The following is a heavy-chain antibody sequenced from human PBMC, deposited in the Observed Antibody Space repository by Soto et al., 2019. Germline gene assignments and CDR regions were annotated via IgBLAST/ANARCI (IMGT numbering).Heavy chain of an antibody. CDR2: ISSDGSNK. V-gene: IGHV3-30*03. J-gene: IGHJ4*02. CDR3: ATTTGTDASNDY. D-gene: IGHD4-17*01. Sequence: QVQLVESGGGVVQPGRSLRLSCAASGFTFSSYGMHWVRQAPGKGLEWVAVISSDGSNKYYADSVKGRFTISRDNSKNTRYLQMNSLRAEDTAVYYCATTTGTDASNDYWGQGTLVTVSS. CDR1: GFTFSSYG.